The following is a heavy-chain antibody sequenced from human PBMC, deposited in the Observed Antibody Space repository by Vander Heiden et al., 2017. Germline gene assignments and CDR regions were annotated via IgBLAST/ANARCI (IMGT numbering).Heavy chain of an antibody. J-gene: IGHJ4*02. Sequence: EVQLVESGGGLVKPGGSLRLSCAASGFTFSSYSMNWVRQAPGKGLEWVSSISSSSSYIYYADSVKGRFTISRDNAKNSLYLQMNSLRAEETAVYYCARDIAARPGYFDYWGQGTLVTVSS. CDR1: GFTFSSYS. V-gene: IGHV3-21*01. CDR2: ISSSSSYI. D-gene: IGHD6-6*01. CDR3: ARDIAARPGYFDY.